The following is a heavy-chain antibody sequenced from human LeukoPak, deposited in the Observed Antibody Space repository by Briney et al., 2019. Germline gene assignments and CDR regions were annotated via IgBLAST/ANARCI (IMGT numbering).Heavy chain of an antibody. CDR3: ARVSGDFWSGSYDY. CDR1: GFTFSSYW. J-gene: IGHJ4*02. CDR2: INHNGNVN. Sequence: GGSLRLSCAASGFTFSSYWMNWARQAPGKGLEWVASINHNGNVNYYVDSVKGRFTISRDNAKNSLYLQMSNLRAEDTAVYYCARVSGDFWSGSYDYWGQGTLVTVSS. V-gene: IGHV3-7*01. D-gene: IGHD3-3*01.